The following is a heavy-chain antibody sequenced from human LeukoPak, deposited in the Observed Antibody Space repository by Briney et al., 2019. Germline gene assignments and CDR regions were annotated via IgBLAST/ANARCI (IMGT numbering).Heavy chain of an antibody. D-gene: IGHD3-10*01. CDR3: ARAGGYYFDY. V-gene: IGHV3-48*03. Sequence: GGSLRLSCAASRFTFNSYEMNWVRQAPGKGLEWLSYISSSGSTIYYADSVKGRFTISRDNAKNSLYLQMNSLRAEDTAVYYCARAGGYYFDYWGQGTLVTVSS. CDR2: ISSSGSTI. J-gene: IGHJ4*02. CDR1: RFTFNSYE.